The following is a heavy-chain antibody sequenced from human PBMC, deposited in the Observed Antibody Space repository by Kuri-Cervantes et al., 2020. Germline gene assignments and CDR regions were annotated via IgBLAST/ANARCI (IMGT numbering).Heavy chain of an antibody. D-gene: IGHD4-17*01. CDR2: ISYDGSNK. CDR3: ASPHDYGDYYGMDV. J-gene: IGHJ6*02. V-gene: IGHV3-30*03. CDR1: GFTFINHG. Sequence: GGSLRLSCAGSGFTFINHGMHWVRQAPGKGLEWVAVISYDGSNKYYADSVRGRFTISRDNSKNTLYLQMNSLRAEDTAVYYCASPHDYGDYYGMDVWGQGTTVTVSS.